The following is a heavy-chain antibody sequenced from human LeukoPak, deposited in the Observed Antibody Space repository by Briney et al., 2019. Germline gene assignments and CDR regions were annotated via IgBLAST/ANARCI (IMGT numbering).Heavy chain of an antibody. CDR1: GFTLSSYS. CDR3: TTHVYYYASGGFFYSDY. D-gene: IGHD3-22*01. CDR2: ISSSSSTI. V-gene: IGHV3-48*01. Sequence: GGSLRLSCAASGFTLSSYSMNWVRQAPGKGLEWVSYISSSSSTIYYADSVKGRFTISRDNAKNSLYLQMNSLKTEDTAVYYCTTHVYYYASGGFFYSDYWGRGTLVTVSS. J-gene: IGHJ4*02.